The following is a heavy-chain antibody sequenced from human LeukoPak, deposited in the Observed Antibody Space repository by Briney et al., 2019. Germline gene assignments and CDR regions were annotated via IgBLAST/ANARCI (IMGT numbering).Heavy chain of an antibody. V-gene: IGHV3-7*01. J-gene: IGHJ5*01. CDR1: GFTFSSYW. CDR2: IKQDGGKK. CDR3: ARSRWSGYVDS. Sequence: PGGSLRLSCAASGFTFSSYWMSWVRQAPGKGLEWVANIKQDGGKKNYVDSVKGRFTISRDNAKNSLYLQLNNLRAADTAVYYCARSRWSGYVDSWGQGTLVTVSS. D-gene: IGHD3-3*01.